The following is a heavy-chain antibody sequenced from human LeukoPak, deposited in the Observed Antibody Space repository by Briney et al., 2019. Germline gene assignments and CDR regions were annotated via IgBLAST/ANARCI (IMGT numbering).Heavy chain of an antibody. J-gene: IGHJ5*02. CDR1: GFTFSTYA. CDR3: ARGSSGWYSVRFDP. CDR2: IWYDGSNK. Sequence: GGSLRLSCVASGFTFSTYAMYWVRQAPGKGLEWVAVIWYDGSNKYYADSVKGRFTISRDNSKNTLYLQMNSLRAEDTAVYYCARGSSGWYSVRFDPWGQGTLVTVSS. D-gene: IGHD6-19*01. V-gene: IGHV3-33*01.